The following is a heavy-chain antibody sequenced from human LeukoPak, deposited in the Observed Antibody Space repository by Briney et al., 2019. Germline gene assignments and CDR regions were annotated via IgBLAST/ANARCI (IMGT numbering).Heavy chain of an antibody. D-gene: IGHD1-26*01. Sequence: GGSLRLSCAASGFTFSSYGMHWVRQAPGKGLEWVAVIWYDGSNKYYADSVKGRFTISRDNSKNSLYLQMNSLRAEDTAVYYWAKVISGRYVPDLWGPGTLVTVSS. V-gene: IGHV3-33*06. CDR2: IWYDGSNK. CDR3: AKVISGRYVPDL. J-gene: IGHJ5*02. CDR1: GFTFSSYG.